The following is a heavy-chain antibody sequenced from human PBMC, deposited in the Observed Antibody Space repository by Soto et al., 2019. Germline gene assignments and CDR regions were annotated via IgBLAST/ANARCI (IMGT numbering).Heavy chain of an antibody. CDR1: GFTFGDYA. J-gene: IGHJ6*02. V-gene: IGHV3-49*03. D-gene: IGHD5-12*01. CDR2: IRSKAYGGTT. Sequence: GGSLRLSCTASGFTFGDYAMSWFRQAPGKGLEWVGFIRSKAYGGTTEYAAAVKGRFTISRDDSKSIAYLQMNSLKTEDTAVYYCTRDRGVSRYDLVWFPKYYYYGMDVWGQGTTVTVSS. CDR3: TRDRGVSRYDLVWFPKYYYYGMDV.